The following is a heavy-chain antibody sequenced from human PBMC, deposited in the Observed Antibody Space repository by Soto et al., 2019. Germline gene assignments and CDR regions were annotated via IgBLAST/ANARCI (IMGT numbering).Heavy chain of an antibody. J-gene: IGHJ4*02. CDR1: GFTFSSYS. V-gene: IGHV3-21*05. D-gene: IGHD5-12*01. CDR3: ARADSRGFYPGFFDY. CDR2: ISSSSGYI. Sequence: PGGSLRLACAASGFTFSSYSMNWVRQAPGKGLEWVSLISSSSGYIYYADSVKGRFTISRDNAKKSLYLQMNSLRVEDTAVYYCARADSRGFYPGFFDYWGQGIQVTVSS.